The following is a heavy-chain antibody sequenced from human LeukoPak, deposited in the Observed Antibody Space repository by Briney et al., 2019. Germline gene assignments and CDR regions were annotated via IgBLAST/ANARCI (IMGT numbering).Heavy chain of an antibody. V-gene: IGHV4-34*01. CDR2: INHIGST. CDR1: GGSFSGYY. CDR3: ARDGGYDSSGFTRYYYYYYGMDV. Sequence: SETLSLTCAVYGGSFSGYYWSWIRQPPGKGLDWMGKINHIGSTNYNPSLNSRVTISVDTSKNQFSLKLSSVTAADTAVYYCARDGGYDSSGFTRYYYYYYGMDVWGQGTTVTVSS. D-gene: IGHD3-22*01. J-gene: IGHJ6*02.